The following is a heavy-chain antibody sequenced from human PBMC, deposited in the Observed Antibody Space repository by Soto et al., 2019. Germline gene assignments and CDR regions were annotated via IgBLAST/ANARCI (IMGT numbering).Heavy chain of an antibody. D-gene: IGHD1-1*01. V-gene: IGHV4-31*03. CDR1: GGSINSGAYH. CDR2: ISYRGTT. J-gene: IGHJ5*02. CDR3: ARMSATGTRWFDP. Sequence: QVQLQESGPRLVKPSQDLSLTCTVSGGSINSGAYHWSWVRQHPGKGLEWIGAISYRGTTYSNPSLPSRMTMAVGPSKTQLSPKLSSVTAADTAVYYCARMSATGTRWFDPWGPGTLVTVSS.